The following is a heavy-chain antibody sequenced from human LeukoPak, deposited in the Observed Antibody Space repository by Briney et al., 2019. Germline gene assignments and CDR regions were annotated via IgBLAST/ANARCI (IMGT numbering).Heavy chain of an antibody. Sequence: SETLSLTCTVSGGSISSGSYYWSWIRQPAGKGLEWIGRIYTSGSTYYNPSLKSRVTISVDTSKNQFSLKLSSVTAADTAVYYCARDPSGWSDYWGQGTLVTVSS. CDR3: ARDPSGWSDY. D-gene: IGHD6-19*01. CDR2: IYTSGST. V-gene: IGHV4-61*02. CDR1: GGSISSGSYY. J-gene: IGHJ4*02.